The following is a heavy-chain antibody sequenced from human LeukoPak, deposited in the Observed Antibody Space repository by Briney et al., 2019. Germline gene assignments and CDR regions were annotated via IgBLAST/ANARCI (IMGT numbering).Heavy chain of an antibody. CDR1: GFTFSSYA. CDR3: ANPVLRTGPL. J-gene: IGHJ4*02. CDR2: ISSSGATT. D-gene: IGHD3-9*01. Sequence: GGSLRLSCAASGFTFSSYAMSWVRQAPGKGLEGVSAISSSGATTNPADTVKGRFTISRHNSKTTLYLQMNSLRAEDTAVYYCANPVLRTGPLWGQGTLVTVSS. V-gene: IGHV3-23*01.